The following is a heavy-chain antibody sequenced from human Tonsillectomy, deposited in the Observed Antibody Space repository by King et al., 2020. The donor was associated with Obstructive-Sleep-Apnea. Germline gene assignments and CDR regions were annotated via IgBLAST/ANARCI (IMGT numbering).Heavy chain of an antibody. J-gene: IGHJ4*02. CDR2: ISGSGGST. CDR1: GFTFSNYA. V-gene: IGHV3-23*04. CDR3: AKGFQYDSRGTDFDY. Sequence: QLVQSGGGLVQPGGSLRLSCAASGFTFSNYAMSWVRQAPGRGLEWVSTISGSGGSTYYADSVKGRLTISRDNSQNTLYLQMNSLRAEDTAVYYCAKGFQYDSRGTDFDYWGQGTLVTVSS. D-gene: IGHD3-22*01.